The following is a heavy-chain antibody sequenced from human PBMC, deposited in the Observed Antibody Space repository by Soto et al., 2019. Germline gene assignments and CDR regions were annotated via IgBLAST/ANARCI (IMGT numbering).Heavy chain of an antibody. CDR1: GGTFSSYA. Sequence: SVKVSCKASGGTFSSYAISWVRQAPGQGLEWMGGIIPIFGTANYGQKFQGRVTITADESTSTAYMELSSLRSEDTAVYYCASNPLSSDYYLRPFDYWGQGTLVTVSS. CDR2: IIPIFGTA. CDR3: ASNPLSSDYYLRPFDY. V-gene: IGHV1-69*13. J-gene: IGHJ4*02. D-gene: IGHD3-22*01.